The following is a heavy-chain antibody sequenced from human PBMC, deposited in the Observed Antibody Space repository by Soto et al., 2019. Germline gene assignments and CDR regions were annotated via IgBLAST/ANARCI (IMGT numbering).Heavy chain of an antibody. Sequence: GASVKVSCKASGYTFTSYGISWVRQAPGQGLEWMGWISAYNGNTNYAQKLQGRVTMTTDTSTSTAYMELRSLRSDDTAVYYCARDWFTIWTDWFEHWGQGTLVTVSS. J-gene: IGHJ5*02. D-gene: IGHD3-3*01. CDR3: ARDWFTIWTDWFEH. CDR1: GYTFTSYG. V-gene: IGHV1-18*01. CDR2: ISAYNGNT.